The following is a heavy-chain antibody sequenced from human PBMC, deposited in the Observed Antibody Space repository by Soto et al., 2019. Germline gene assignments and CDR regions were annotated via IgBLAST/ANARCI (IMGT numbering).Heavy chain of an antibody. CDR2: ISGSGGST. V-gene: IGHV3-23*01. D-gene: IGHD4-17*01. J-gene: IGHJ1*01. CDR3: AKYYGDYPEYFQH. Sequence: EVQLLESGGGLVQPGGSLRLSCAASGFTFSSYAMSWVRQAPGKGLEWVPAISGSGGSTYYADSVKGRFTISRDNSKNTLYLQMNSLRAEDTAVYYCAKYYGDYPEYFQHWGQGTLVTVSS. CDR1: GFTFSSYA.